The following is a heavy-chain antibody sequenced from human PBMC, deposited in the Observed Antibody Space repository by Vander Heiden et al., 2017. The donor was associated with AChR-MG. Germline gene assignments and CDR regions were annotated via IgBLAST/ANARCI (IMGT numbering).Heavy chain of an antibody. CDR2: IIPIFGTA. D-gene: IGHD5-18*01. J-gene: IGHJ4*02. CDR1: GGTSSSYA. Sequence: QLQLVHSGAELKNPGSSVKVSCKASGGTSSSYAISGVRQAPGQGLEWMGGIIPIFGTANYAQKFQGRVTITADESTSTAYMELSSLRSEDTAVYYCARVDTAMDKAYDYWGQGTLVTVSS. CDR3: ARVDTAMDKAYDY. V-gene: IGHV1-69*01.